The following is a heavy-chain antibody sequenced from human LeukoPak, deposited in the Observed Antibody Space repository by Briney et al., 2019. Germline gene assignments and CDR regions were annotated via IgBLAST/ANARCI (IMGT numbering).Heavy chain of an antibody. V-gene: IGHV1-8*01. CDR3: ALPRDRWQTVPPDY. J-gene: IGHJ4*02. CDR2: TNPNSGNT. Sequence: ASVKVSCKASGYTFTSYDINWVRQATGQGLEWMGWTNPNSGNTGYAQKFQGRVTMTRNTSISTAYMELSSLRAEDTAVYYCALPRDRWQTVPPDYWGQGSLVTVSS. D-gene: IGHD4-23*01. CDR1: GYTFTSYD.